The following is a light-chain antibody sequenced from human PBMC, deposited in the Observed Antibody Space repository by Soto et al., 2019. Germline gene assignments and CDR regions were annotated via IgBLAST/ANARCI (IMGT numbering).Light chain of an antibody. CDR1: QSLSSW. V-gene: IGKV1-5*03. Sequence: DIRMTQSPSTLSASIVDRVTITCRASQSLSSWLAWYQQKPGKAPKLLIYKTSSLETGVPSRFSGSASGTHFTLTISSLQPDDFATYYCQQYGNLPWTFGQGTEVEIK. CDR3: QQYGNLPWT. J-gene: IGKJ1*01. CDR2: KTS.